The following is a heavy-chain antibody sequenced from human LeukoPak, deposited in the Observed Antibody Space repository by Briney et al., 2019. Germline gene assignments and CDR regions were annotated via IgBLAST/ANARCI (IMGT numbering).Heavy chain of an antibody. D-gene: IGHD3-22*01. J-gene: IGHJ6*02. CDR1: GFTFSSYA. Sequence: GRSLRLSCAASGFTFSSYAMHWVRQARGKGLEWVAVISYCGNNKYYADSVKGLFTISRDNSKNTLYLQMNSLRAEDTAVYYCARTPFTYYYDSSGYPLYYYGMDVWGQGTTVTVSS. CDR3: ARTPFTYYYDSSGYPLYYYGMDV. CDR2: ISYCGNNK. V-gene: IGHV3-30-3*01.